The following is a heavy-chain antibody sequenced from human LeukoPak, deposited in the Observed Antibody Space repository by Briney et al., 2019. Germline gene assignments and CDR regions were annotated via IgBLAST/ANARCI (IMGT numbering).Heavy chain of an antibody. Sequence: GESLKISCKGSGYTFANYWVAWVRQMPGKGLEWMGIIYPGDSDTRYSPSFLGRVTNSADKSSDTAYLRWSSLEASDTATYYCARMKSVSLIVVVPFDYWGQGSLVTVSS. V-gene: IGHV5-51*01. D-gene: IGHD3-22*01. CDR2: IYPGDSDT. CDR1: GYTFANYW. J-gene: IGHJ4*02. CDR3: ARMKSVSLIVVVPFDY.